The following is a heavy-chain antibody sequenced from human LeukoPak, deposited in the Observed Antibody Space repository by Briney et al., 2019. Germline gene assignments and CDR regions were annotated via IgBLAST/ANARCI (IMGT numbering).Heavy chain of an antibody. J-gene: IGHJ6*02. CDR2: INHSGST. CDR1: GGSFSSYY. D-gene: IGHD3-3*01. CDR3: ARVKYYDFWSGYVYYYGMDV. Sequence: SETLSLTCAVYGGSFSSYYWSWIRQPPGKGLEWIGEINHSGSTNYNPSLKSRVTISVDTSKNQFSLKLSSVTAADTAVYYCARVKYYDFWSGYVYYYGMDVWGQGTTVTVSS. V-gene: IGHV4-34*01.